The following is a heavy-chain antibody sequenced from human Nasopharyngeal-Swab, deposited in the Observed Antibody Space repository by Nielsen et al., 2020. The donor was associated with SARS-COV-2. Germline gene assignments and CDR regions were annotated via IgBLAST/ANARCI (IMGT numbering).Heavy chain of an antibody. CDR3: ARVELRFLEWYDY. D-gene: IGHD3-3*01. CDR2: INHSGST. Sequence: SETLSLTCAVYGGSFSGYYWSWIRQPPGEGLEWIGEINHSGSTNYNPSLKSRVTISVDTSKNQFSLKLSSVTAADTAVYYCARVELRFLEWYDYWGQGTLVTVSS. J-gene: IGHJ4*02. CDR1: GGSFSGYY. V-gene: IGHV4-34*01.